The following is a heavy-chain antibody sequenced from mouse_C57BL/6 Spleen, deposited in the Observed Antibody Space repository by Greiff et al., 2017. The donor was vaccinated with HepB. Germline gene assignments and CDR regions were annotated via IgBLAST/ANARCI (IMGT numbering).Heavy chain of an antibody. Sequence: QVQLKESGPELVKPGASVKLSCKASGYTFTSYDINWVKQRPGQGLEWIGWIYPRDGSTKYNEKFKGKATLTVDTSSSTAYMELHSLTSEDSAVYFCARKGYGYEFDYWGQGTTLTVSS. D-gene: IGHD2-2*01. J-gene: IGHJ2*01. CDR3: ARKGYGYEFDY. CDR2: IYPRDGST. V-gene: IGHV1-85*01. CDR1: GYTFTSYD.